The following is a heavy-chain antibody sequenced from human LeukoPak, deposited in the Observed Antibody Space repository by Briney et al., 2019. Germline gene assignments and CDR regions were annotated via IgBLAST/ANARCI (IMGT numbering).Heavy chain of an antibody. Sequence: SETLSLTCTVSGGSISSYYWSWIRQPPGKGLESIGFIYHSGSTNYNPSLKSRVTISVDTSKNQFSLRLRSVTAADTAVYYCARNSHYFGLGGYLNGMDVWGQGTTVTVSS. CDR3: ARNSHYFGLGGYLNGMDV. V-gene: IGHV4-59*01. J-gene: IGHJ6*02. CDR1: GGSISSYY. CDR2: IYHSGST. D-gene: IGHD3-10*01.